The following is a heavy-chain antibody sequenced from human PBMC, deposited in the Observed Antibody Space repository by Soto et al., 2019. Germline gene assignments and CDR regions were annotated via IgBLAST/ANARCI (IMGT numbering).Heavy chain of an antibody. V-gene: IGHV1-46*01. CDR1: GYTFTNYY. Sequence: GASVKVSCKASGYTFTNYYMHWVRQAPGQGLEWMGIINPSGGSTSYAQKFQGRVTMTRDTSTSTVYMELSSLRSEDTAVYYCARDPFYDFWSGYYGWFDPWGQGTLVTVSS. CDR2: INPSGGST. CDR3: ARDPFYDFWSGYYGWFDP. D-gene: IGHD3-3*01. J-gene: IGHJ5*02.